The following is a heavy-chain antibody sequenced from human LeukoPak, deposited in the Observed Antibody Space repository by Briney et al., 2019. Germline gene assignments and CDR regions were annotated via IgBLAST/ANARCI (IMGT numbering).Heavy chain of an antibody. Sequence: SETLSLTCTVSGGYISTNYWRWIRQPPGKGLEWIGSISYTGNTNYSPSLKSRVTISVDASKNQFSLKLTSVTAADTAVYYCASGRLGYNSPFDSWGQGTRVTLSS. D-gene: IGHD5-24*01. CDR2: ISYTGNT. V-gene: IGHV4-59*01. CDR3: ASGRLGYNSPFDS. CDR1: GGYISTNY. J-gene: IGHJ4*02.